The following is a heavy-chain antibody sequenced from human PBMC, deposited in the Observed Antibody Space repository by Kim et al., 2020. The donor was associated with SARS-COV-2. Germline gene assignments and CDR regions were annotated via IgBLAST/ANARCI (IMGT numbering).Heavy chain of an antibody. J-gene: IGHJ5*02. V-gene: IGHV4-39*01. CDR2: IYYSGST. CDR1: GGSISSSSYY. Sequence: SETLSLTCTVSGGSISSSSYYWGWIRQPPGKGLVWIGSIYYSGSTYYNPSLKSRVTISVDTSKNQFSLKLSSVTAADTAVYYCARHNAYYYGSGSGYNWFDPWGQGTLVTVSS. CDR3: ARHNAYYYGSGSGYNWFDP. D-gene: IGHD3-10*01.